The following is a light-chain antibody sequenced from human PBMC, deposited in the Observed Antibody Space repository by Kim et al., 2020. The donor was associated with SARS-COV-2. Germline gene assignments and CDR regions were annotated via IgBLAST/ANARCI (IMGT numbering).Light chain of an antibody. V-gene: IGKV1-5*03. CDR2: KAS. Sequence: DIQMTQSPSTLSASVGDRVTITCRASQSISSWLAWYQQKPGKAPKLLIYKASSLESGVPSRFSGSGFGTEFTLTISSLQPDDFAAYYCQHYQSYPYTFGQGTKLEI. CDR1: QSISSW. J-gene: IGKJ2*01. CDR3: QHYQSYPYT.